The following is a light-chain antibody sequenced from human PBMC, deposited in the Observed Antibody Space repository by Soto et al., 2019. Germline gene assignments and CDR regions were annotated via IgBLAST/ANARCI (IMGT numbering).Light chain of an antibody. V-gene: IGLV1-40*01. Sequence: QSVLTQPPSGSGVPGQRVTISCTGSSSNIGAGYDVHWYQQLPGTAPKLLIYRNTNRPSGVPDRFSGSKSGTSASLAITGLQAEDEADYYCQSYDSSLNVYVFGTGTKVTVL. J-gene: IGLJ1*01. CDR2: RNT. CDR3: QSYDSSLNVYV. CDR1: SSNIGAGYD.